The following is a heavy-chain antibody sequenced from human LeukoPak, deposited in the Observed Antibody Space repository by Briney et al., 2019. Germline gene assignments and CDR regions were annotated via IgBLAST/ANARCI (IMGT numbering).Heavy chain of an antibody. V-gene: IGHV4-39*07. D-gene: IGHD3-10*01. CDR2: IYYSGST. J-gene: IGHJ5*02. Sequence: SETLPLTCTVSGGSISSSSYYWGWIRQPPGKGLEWIGSIYYSGSTNYNPSLKSRVTISVDTSKNQFSLKLTSVTAADTAVYFCARGGYYGSGNDFRFDPWGQGTLVTVSS. CDR3: ARGGYYGSGNDFRFDP. CDR1: GGSISSSSYY.